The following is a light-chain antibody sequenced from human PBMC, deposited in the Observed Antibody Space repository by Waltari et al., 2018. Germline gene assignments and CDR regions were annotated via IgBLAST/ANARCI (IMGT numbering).Light chain of an antibody. V-gene: IGKV2-28*01. CDR3: MQALQIPIT. Sequence: DIVLTQSPVTLPVTPGEPASISCKSSQSLLYRNGYNYLDWSLQKPGQSPQLLIDLGSIRPSVVPDRFNGSGSGTDFTLKINRVEAEDVGIYYCMQALQIPITFGQGTRLEIK. J-gene: IGKJ5*01. CDR1: QSLLYRNGYNY. CDR2: LGS.